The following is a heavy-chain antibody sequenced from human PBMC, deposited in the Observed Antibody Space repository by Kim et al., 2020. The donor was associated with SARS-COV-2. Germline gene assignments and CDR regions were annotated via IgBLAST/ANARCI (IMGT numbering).Heavy chain of an antibody. CDR3: ARSGTYYDILTGPRPYYFDD. V-gene: IGHV3-21*01. CDR1: GFTFSSYS. Sequence: GGSLRLSCAASGFTFSSYSMNWVRQAPGKGLEWVSSISSSGSNIYYADSVKGRFTISRDNAKNSLYLQMNSLRAEDTAVYYCARSGTYYDILTGPRPYYFDDWGQGTLVTVSS. D-gene: IGHD3-9*01. CDR2: ISSSGSNI. J-gene: IGHJ4*02.